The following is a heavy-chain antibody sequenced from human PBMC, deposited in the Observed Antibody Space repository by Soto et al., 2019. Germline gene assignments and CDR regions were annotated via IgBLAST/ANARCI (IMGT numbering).Heavy chain of an antibody. CDR3: ALTAEAVAGTVYGY. D-gene: IGHD6-19*01. Sequence: PGGSLRLSCAASGFTFSNYAMGWVRQAPGKGLEWVAAIGGGGGSTYYADSVKGRFTISRDNSKNTLYLQMNSLTDEDTAIYFCALTAEAVAGTVYGYWGQGTLVTVSS. V-gene: IGHV3-23*01. CDR1: GFTFSNYA. CDR2: IGGGGGST. J-gene: IGHJ4*02.